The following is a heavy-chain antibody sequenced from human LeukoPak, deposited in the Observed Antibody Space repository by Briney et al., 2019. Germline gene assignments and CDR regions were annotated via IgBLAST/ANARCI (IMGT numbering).Heavy chain of an antibody. CDR3: AKRSLLSGSYPFDP. V-gene: IGHV3-33*06. D-gene: IGHD3-10*01. CDR1: GFTFSSYG. Sequence: PGRSLRLSCAASGFTFSSYGMHWVRQAPGKGLEWVAVIWYDGSNKYYADSVKGRFTISRDSSKNTLYLQMNSLRAEDTAVYYCAKRSLLSGSYPFDPWGQGTLVTVSS. CDR2: IWYDGSNK. J-gene: IGHJ5*02.